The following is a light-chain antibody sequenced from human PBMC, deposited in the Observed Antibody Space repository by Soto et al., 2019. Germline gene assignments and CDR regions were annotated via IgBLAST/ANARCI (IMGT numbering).Light chain of an antibody. V-gene: IGLV2-23*02. CDR2: EVN. CDR3: CSSVGSPNWV. Sequence: QSALTQPASVSGSPGQSIAISCTGTSSDVGSYDRVSWYQQHPVQAPTLMIYEVNKRPSGVSNRFSGSKSGNTASLTISGLQAEDEADYYGCSSVGSPNWVFGGGTKLTVL. CDR1: SSDVGSYDR. J-gene: IGLJ3*02.